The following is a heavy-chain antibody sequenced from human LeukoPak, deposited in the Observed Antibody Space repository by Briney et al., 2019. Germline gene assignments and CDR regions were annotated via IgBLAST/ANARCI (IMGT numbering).Heavy chain of an antibody. D-gene: IGHD3-9*01. V-gene: IGHV3-23*01. CDR2: ISGSDSST. CDR1: EFTFSTYA. J-gene: IGHJ4*02. CDR3: ARSNDWSGMYYFDY. Sequence: GGSLRLSCAASEFTFSTYAMNWVRQAPGKELNWVSTISGSDSSTYYADSVKGRFTISRDNSKNTLYLQMNNLRAEDTAIYYCARSNDWSGMYYFDYWGQGTLVTVSS.